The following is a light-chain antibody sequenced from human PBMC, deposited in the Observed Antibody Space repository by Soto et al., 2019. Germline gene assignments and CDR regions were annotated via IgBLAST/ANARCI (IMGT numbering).Light chain of an antibody. CDR2: GAS. CDR1: QSVSSY. J-gene: IGKJ5*01. Sequence: EILLTQSPSTLCVAPLERVSLSFRASQSVSSYLAWYQQKAGQAPRLLFYGASTRASGIPARFSGSGSGTDFTLTISRLQSEDFGVYYCQQYNRCPITFGQGTRVEIK. V-gene: IGKV3-15*01. CDR3: QQYNRCPIT.